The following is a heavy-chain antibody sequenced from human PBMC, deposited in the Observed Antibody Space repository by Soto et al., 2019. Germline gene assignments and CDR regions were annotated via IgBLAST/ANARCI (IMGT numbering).Heavy chain of an antibody. Sequence: EVQLLESGGGLVQPGGSLRLSCSASGFTFSVYTMNWVRQAPGQGLEWVSGIYGNGGGTFYVDPVKGRFTISRDNSKNTLYLQMNSLRAEDTAVYYCAKDMQPDSRWEIDYWGQGTLVTVSS. V-gene: IGHV3-23*01. CDR1: GFTFSVYT. J-gene: IGHJ4*02. D-gene: IGHD1-26*01. CDR2: IYGNGGGT. CDR3: AKDMQPDSRWEIDY.